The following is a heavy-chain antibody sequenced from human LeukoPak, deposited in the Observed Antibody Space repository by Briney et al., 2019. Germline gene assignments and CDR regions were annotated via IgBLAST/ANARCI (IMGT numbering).Heavy chain of an antibody. D-gene: IGHD6-13*01. V-gene: IGHV3-30-3*01. CDR2: ISYDRSNI. CDR3: AGGPQGLWSSSWELGDY. J-gene: IGHJ4*02. CDR1: GFTLSRYA. Sequence: GRSLTPSRAASGFTLSRYAVRCVGPARGKGREWGAVISYDRSNIYYAASVNGRFTIYRQNSKNTLYLQMHSLRAEDTAVYYCAGGPQGLWSSSWELGDYWGQGTLVTVSS.